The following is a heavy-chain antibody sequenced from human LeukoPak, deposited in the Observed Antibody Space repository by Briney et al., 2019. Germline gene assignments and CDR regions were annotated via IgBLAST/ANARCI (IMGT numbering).Heavy chain of an antibody. J-gene: IGHJ4*02. CDR2: IWYDGSNK. D-gene: IGHD4/OR15-4a*01. CDR1: GFTFSSYG. V-gene: IGHV3-33*06. Sequence: GGSLRLSCAASGFTFSSYGMHWVRQAPGKGLEWVAVIWYDGSNKYYADSVKGRFTISKDNSKNTLYLQMNSLRAEDTAVYYCAKDPGYGPKMGYYFDYWGQGTLGTVSS. CDR3: AKDPGYGPKMGYYFDY.